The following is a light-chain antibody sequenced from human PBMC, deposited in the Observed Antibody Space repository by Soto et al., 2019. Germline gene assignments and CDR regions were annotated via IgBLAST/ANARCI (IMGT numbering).Light chain of an antibody. CDR3: CSYAGIYTWV. J-gene: IGLJ3*02. Sequence: QSVLTQPRSVSGSPGQSVTISCTGTSSDVGGDYNYVSWYQQHPGKAPKLMIYDVSKRPSGVPDRFSGSKSGNTASLTISGLQAEDEADYFCCSYAGIYTWVFGGGTKVTVL. CDR2: DVS. CDR1: SSDVGGDYNY. V-gene: IGLV2-11*01.